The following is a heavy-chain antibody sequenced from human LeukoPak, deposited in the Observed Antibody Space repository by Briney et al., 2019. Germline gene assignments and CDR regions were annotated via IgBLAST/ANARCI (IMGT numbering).Heavy chain of an antibody. V-gene: IGHV4-4*07. CDR2: IHSSGST. D-gene: IGHD1-14*01. J-gene: IGHJ3*02. Sequence: SETLSLTCTVSGGPNSNYYWTWIRQPAGKGLEWIGCIHSSGSTNYSPSLKSRLTMSVDTSQNQVILKLSSVTAADTAVYYWARRSGQSAFDIWGQGTMVTVSS. CDR1: GGPNSNYY. CDR3: ARRSGQSAFDI.